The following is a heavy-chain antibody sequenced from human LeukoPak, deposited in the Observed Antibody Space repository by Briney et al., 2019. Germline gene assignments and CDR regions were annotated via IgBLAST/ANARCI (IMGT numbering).Heavy chain of an antibody. D-gene: IGHD5-24*01. CDR3: ARATEMATIWVLIDAFDI. CDR2: ISSSSSTI. CDR1: GFTFSNYW. J-gene: IGHJ3*02. Sequence: GGSLRLSCAGSGFTFSNYWMNWVRQAPGKGLEWVSYISSSSSTIYYADSVKGRFTISRDNAKNSLYLQMNSLRAEDTAVYYCARATEMATIWVLIDAFDIWGQGTMVTVSS. V-gene: IGHV3-48*04.